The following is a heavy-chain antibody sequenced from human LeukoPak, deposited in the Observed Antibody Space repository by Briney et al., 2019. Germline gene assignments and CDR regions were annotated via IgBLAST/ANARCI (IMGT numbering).Heavy chain of an antibody. CDR1: GGTFSSHA. CDR2: IIPIFGTT. CDR3: ARVRAYAGEYHMDV. Sequence: SVKVSCEASGGTFSSHAITWVRQAPGQGLEWMGGIIPIFGTTNYAQKFQGRVTITADESTSTAYMELGSLRSEDTAVYYCARVRAYAGEYHMDVWGKGTTVTVSS. J-gene: IGHJ6*03. V-gene: IGHV1-69*13. D-gene: IGHD6-6*01.